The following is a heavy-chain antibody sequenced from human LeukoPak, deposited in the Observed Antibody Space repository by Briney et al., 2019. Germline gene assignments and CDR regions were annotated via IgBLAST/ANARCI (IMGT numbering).Heavy chain of an antibody. Sequence: GASVKVSCKASGYTFTSYGISWVRQAPGQGLEWMGWISAYNGNTNYAQKLQGRVTMTTDTSTSTAYMELRSLRSDDTAVYYCARAAIYDSSSWLGYVHYYYYMDVWGKGTTVTISS. J-gene: IGHJ6*03. CDR1: GYTFTSYG. CDR2: ISAYNGNT. CDR3: ARAAIYDSSSWLGYVHYYYYMDV. D-gene: IGHD6-13*01. V-gene: IGHV1-18*01.